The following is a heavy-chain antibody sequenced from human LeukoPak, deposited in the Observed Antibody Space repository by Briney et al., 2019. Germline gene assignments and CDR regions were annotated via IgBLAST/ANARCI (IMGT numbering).Heavy chain of an antibody. CDR2: ISWNSGSI. J-gene: IGHJ4*02. D-gene: IGHD6-13*01. CDR3: AKEGAAADFDY. V-gene: IGHV3-9*01. CDR1: GFTFDDYA. Sequence: GGSLRLSCAASGFTFDDYAMHWVRQAPGKGLEWVSGISWNSGSIGYADSMKGRFTISRDNAKNPLYLQMNSLRAEDTALYYCAKEGAAADFDYWGQGTLVTVSS.